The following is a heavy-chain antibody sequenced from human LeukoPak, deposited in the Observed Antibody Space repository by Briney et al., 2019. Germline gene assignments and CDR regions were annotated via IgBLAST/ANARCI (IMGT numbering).Heavy chain of an antibody. Sequence: ASVKVSCKASGYTFTSYDINWVRQATGQGLEWMGWMNPNSGNTGYAQKFQGRVTMTRNTSISTAYMELSSLRSEDTAVYYCARYYDSSGYYENWGQGTLVTVS. CDR3: ARYYDSSGYYEN. J-gene: IGHJ4*02. CDR1: GYTFTSYD. V-gene: IGHV1-8*01. D-gene: IGHD3-22*01. CDR2: MNPNSGNT.